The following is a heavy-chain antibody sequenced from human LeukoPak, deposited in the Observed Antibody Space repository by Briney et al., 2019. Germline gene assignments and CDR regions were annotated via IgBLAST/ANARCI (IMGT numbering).Heavy chain of an antibody. J-gene: IGHJ4*02. Sequence: GGSLRLSCAASGFDFSIYAMNWVRLAPGKGLEWVSGISGGGYTFYADSVKGRFTISRDNAKNSLYLQMNSLRAEDTAVYYCARYHYGSNYFDYWGQGTLVTVSS. CDR2: ISGGGYT. D-gene: IGHD3-10*01. V-gene: IGHV3-23*01. CDR1: GFDFSIYA. CDR3: ARYHYGSNYFDY.